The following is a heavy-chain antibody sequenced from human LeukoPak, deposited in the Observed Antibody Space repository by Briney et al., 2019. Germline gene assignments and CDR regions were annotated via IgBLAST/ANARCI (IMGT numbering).Heavy chain of an antibody. CDR3: ATPRQAPFDY. CDR1: GGTFSSYA. V-gene: IGHV1-69*13. Sequence: SVKVSCKASGGTFSSYAISWVRQAPGQGFEWMGGIIPIFGTANYAQKFQGRVTITADESTSTAYMELSSLRSEDTAVYYCATPRQAPFDYWGQGTLVTVSS. J-gene: IGHJ4*02. CDR2: IIPIFGTA.